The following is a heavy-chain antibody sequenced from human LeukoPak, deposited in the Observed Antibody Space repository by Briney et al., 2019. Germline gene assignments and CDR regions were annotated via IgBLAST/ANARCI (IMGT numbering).Heavy chain of an antibody. D-gene: IGHD3-10*01. CDR3: ARNVGSGLDY. CDR2: INPSGGST. CDR1: GYTFTTYY. J-gene: IGHJ4*02. V-gene: IGHV1-46*03. Sequence: ASVKVSCKASGYTFTTYYIHWVRQAPGQRLEWMGFINPSGGSTSYAQKFQGRVTMTRDTSTSTVYMELSSLRSEDTAVYYCARNVGSGLDYWGQGTLVIVSS.